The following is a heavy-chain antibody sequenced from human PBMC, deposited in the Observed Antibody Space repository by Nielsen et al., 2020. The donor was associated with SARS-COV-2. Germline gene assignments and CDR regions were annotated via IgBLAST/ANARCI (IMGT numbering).Heavy chain of an antibody. V-gene: IGHV3-23*01. CDR1: GFTFSSCE. CDR2: ISDTGGYT. D-gene: IGHD3-16*02. CDR3: AKDRWGGGSYPDF. J-gene: IGHJ4*02. Sequence: GESLKISCAASGFTFSSCEMNWVRQAPGKGLEWVSAISDTGGYTYYADSVKGRFTVSRDNSKNTLFLEMNSLRVEDTAIYYCAKDRWGGGSYPDFWGQGTLVTVSS.